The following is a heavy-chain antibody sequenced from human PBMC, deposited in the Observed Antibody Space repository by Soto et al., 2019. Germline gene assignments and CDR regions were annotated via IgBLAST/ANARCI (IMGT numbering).Heavy chain of an antibody. Sequence: DVQLVESGGGLVKPGGSLRLSCAVSGFTFSSAWMTWVRQAPGKGLEWVGRIKTESDGKTTDYAAPVKGRFTISREDSKNTLYLQMNSLTTEDTAVYYCTLGRAYGASEYFQHWGQGTLVTVSS. CDR2: IKTESDGKTT. CDR3: TLGRAYGASEYFQH. J-gene: IGHJ1*01. CDR1: GFTFSSAW. V-gene: IGHV3-15*01. D-gene: IGHD5-12*01.